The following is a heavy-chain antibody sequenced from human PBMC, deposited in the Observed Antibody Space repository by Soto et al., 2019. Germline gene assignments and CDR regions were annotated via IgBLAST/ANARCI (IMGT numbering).Heavy chain of an antibody. Sequence: ASVKVSCKASGYTFTGYAMHWVRQAPGQRLEWMGWINAGNGNTKYSQKFQGRVTITRDTSASTAYMELSSLRSEDTAVYYYARAVAVDADFDYCGQGTLVTVSS. V-gene: IGHV1-3*01. CDR2: INAGNGNT. J-gene: IGHJ4*02. CDR1: GYTFTGYA. CDR3: ARAVAVDADFDY. D-gene: IGHD6-19*01.